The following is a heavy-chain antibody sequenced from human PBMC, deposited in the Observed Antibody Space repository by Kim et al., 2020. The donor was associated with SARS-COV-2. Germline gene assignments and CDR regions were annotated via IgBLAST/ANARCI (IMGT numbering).Heavy chain of an antibody. CDR3: ANQVRLGVDY. Sequence: GGSLRLSCAASGFTFSTSGMSWVRQAPGKGLEWVSAISGSGGTTYYADSVKGRFTISRDNSKNTLYLQMNSLRAEDTAVYYCANQVRLGVDYWGQGTLVT. D-gene: IGHD3-16*01. CDR1: GFTFSTSG. V-gene: IGHV3-23*01. J-gene: IGHJ4*02. CDR2: ISGSGGTT.